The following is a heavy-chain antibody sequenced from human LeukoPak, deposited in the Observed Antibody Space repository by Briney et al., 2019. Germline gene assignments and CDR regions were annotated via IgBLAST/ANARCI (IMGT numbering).Heavy chain of an antibody. D-gene: IGHD6-13*01. J-gene: IGHJ4*02. Sequence: ASVKVSCKASGYTFTGYYMHWVRQAPGQGLEWMGWINPNSGGTNYAQKFQGRVTMTRDTSISTSYMELSRLRSDDTAVYYCARVSYSSSWYGEGTFDYWGQGTLVTVSS. CDR2: INPNSGGT. CDR1: GYTFTGYY. CDR3: ARVSYSSSWYGEGTFDY. V-gene: IGHV1-2*02.